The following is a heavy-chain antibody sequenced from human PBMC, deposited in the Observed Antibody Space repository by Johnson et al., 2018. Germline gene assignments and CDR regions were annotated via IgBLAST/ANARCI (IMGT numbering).Heavy chain of an antibody. D-gene: IGHD5-24*01. Sequence: VQLVESGGGVVQPGRSLRLSCAASGFTFSSYALHWVRQAPGKGLEWVAVISYDGSNKYYADSVKGRFTISRDNSKNTLYLQMNSLRREDTAVYYCAREGGERWLQCGGAFDIWGQGTMVTVSS. CDR1: GFTFSSYA. CDR3: AREGGERWLQCGGAFDI. J-gene: IGHJ3*02. V-gene: IGHV3-30-3*01. CDR2: ISYDGSNK.